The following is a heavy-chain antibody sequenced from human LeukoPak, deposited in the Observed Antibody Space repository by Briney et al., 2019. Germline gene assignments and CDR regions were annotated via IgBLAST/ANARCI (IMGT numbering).Heavy chain of an antibody. CDR1: GGTFSSYA. V-gene: IGHV1-69*06. D-gene: IGHD3-10*01. J-gene: IGHJ4*02. CDR2: IIPIFGTA. CDR3: ARGQADRLYGSGSYYFDY. Sequence: SVKVSCKASGGTFSSYAISWVRQAPGQGLEWMGGIIPIFGTANYAQKFQGRVTITADKSTSTAYMELSSLRSEDTAVYYCARGQADRLYGSGSYYFDYWGQGTLVTVSS.